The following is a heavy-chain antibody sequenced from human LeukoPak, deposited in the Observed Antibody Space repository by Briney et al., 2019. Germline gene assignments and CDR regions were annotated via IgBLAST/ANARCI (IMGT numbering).Heavy chain of an antibody. CDR2: INHSGST. Sequence: SETLSLTCAVYGGSFSGYYWSWIRQPPEKGLEWIGEINHSGSTNYNPSLKSRVTISVDTSKNQFSLKLSSVTAADTAVYYCARRCSSTSCLDYWGQGTLVTVSS. CDR1: GGSFSGYY. J-gene: IGHJ4*02. D-gene: IGHD2-2*01. V-gene: IGHV4-34*01. CDR3: ARRCSSTSCLDY.